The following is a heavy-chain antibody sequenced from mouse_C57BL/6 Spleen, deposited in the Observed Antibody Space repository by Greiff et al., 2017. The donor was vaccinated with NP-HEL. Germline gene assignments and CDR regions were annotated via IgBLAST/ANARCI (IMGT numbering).Heavy chain of an antibody. D-gene: IGHD1-1*01. CDR1: GYTFTSYW. CDR2: IYPSDSET. CDR3: ASSSATGAY. Sequence: QVQLQQPGAELVRPGSSVKLSCKASGYTFTSYWLDWVKQRPGQGLEWIGNIYPSDSETHYNQKFKDKATLTVDKSSSTAYMQLSSLTSEDSAVYYCASSSATGAYWGQGTLVTVSA. J-gene: IGHJ3*01. V-gene: IGHV1-61*01.